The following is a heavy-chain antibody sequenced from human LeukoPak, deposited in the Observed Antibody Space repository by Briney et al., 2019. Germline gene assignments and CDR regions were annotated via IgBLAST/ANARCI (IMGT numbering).Heavy chain of an antibody. J-gene: IGHJ3*02. CDR1: GFTFSTYT. CDR3: TREGYGDYTEGFDI. D-gene: IGHD4-17*01. V-gene: IGHV3-21*01. CDR2: ISTTAYYL. Sequence: PGGSLRLSCAASGFTFSTYTMNWVRQAPGKGPEWVSSISTTAYYLYHADSVKGRFTASRDNAKNSLYLQMNNLRAEDTAVYYCTREGYGDYTEGFDIWGQGAMVTVSS.